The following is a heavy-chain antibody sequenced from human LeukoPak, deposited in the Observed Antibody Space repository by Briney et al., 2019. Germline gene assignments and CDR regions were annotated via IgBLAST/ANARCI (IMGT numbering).Heavy chain of an antibody. J-gene: IGHJ6*02. CDR2: IIPILGIA. CDR3: ASYLRSVVVAATDYYGMDV. CDR1: GGTFSSYA. V-gene: IGHV1-69*04. Sequence: SVKVSCKASGGTFSSYAISWVRQAPGQGLEWMGRIIPILGIANYAQRFQGRVTITADKSTSTAYMELSSLRSEDTAVYYCASYLRSVVVAATDYYGMDVWGQGTTVTVSS. D-gene: IGHD2-15*01.